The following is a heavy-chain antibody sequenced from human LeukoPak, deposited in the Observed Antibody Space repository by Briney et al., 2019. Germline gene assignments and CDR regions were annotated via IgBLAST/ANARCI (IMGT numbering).Heavy chain of an antibody. CDR3: AKDRLVSSSWYYYYGVDV. D-gene: IGHD6-13*01. Sequence: PGGSLRLSCAASAFTFSSYGMHWVRQAPGRGLEWVAVISYDGSNKYYADSVKGRFTISRDNSKNTLYLQMNSLRAEDTAVYYCAKDRLVSSSWYYYYGVDVWGQGTTVTVSS. V-gene: IGHV3-30*18. CDR1: AFTFSSYG. J-gene: IGHJ6*02. CDR2: ISYDGSNK.